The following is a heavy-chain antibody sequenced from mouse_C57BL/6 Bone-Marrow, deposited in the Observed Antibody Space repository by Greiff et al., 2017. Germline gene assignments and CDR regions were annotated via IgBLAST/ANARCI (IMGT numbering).Heavy chain of an antibody. D-gene: IGHD1-1*01. J-gene: IGHJ4*01. CDR3: ARQDYGSSYDYAMDY. CDR1: GFTFSDYG. CDR2: ISNLAYSI. Sequence: EVHLVESGGGLVQPGGSLKLSCAASGFTFSDYGMAWVRQAPRKGPEWVAFISNLAYSIYYADTVTGRFTISRENAKNTLYLEMSSLRSEETAMYYCARQDYGSSYDYAMDYWGQGTSVTVSS. V-gene: IGHV5-15*01.